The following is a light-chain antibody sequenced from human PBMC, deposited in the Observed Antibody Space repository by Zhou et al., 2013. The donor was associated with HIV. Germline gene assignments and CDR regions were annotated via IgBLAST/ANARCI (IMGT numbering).Light chain of an antibody. Sequence: IVLTQSPGTLSLSPGERATLSCRASQSVSSSYLAWYQQKPGQAPRLLIYGASSRATGIPDRFSGSGSGTDFTLTISRLEPEDFAVYYCQQYDSSIPTFGQGTKVEIK. CDR2: GAS. J-gene: IGKJ1*01. V-gene: IGKV3-20*01. CDR1: QSVSSSY. CDR3: QQYDSSIPT.